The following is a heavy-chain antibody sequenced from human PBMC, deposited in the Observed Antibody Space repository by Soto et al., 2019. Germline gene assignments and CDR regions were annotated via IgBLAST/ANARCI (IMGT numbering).Heavy chain of an antibody. CDR1: GFTFSSYS. D-gene: IGHD4-4*01. CDR3: ARIGNAAAPRAFDI. CDR2: ISSSSSTI. J-gene: IGHJ3*02. V-gene: IGHV3-48*02. Sequence: EVQLVESGGGLVQPGGSLRLSCAASGFTFSSYSMNWVRQAPGKGLEWVSYISSSSSTIYYADSVKGRFTISRDNAKNSLYLQMNSLGDEDTAVYYCARIGNAAAPRAFDIWGQGTMVTVSS.